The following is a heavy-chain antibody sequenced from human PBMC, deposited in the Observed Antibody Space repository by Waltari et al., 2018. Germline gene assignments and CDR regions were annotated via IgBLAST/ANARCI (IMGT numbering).Heavy chain of an antibody. V-gene: IGHV3-15*01. CDR1: GFTFSNAW. Sequence: EVQLVESGGGLVKPGGSLRLSCAASGFTFSNAWMSWVRQAPGKGLEWVGRIKSKTDGGTTDYAAPVKGRFTISRDDSKNTLYLQMNSLKTEDTAVYYCTTTFPPIMSTFGGPPGYWGQGTLVTVSS. CDR2: IKSKTDGGTT. D-gene: IGHD3-16*01. J-gene: IGHJ4*02. CDR3: TTTFPPIMSTFGGPPGY.